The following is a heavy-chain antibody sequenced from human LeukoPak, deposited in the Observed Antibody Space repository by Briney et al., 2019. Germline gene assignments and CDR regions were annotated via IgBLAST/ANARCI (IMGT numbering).Heavy chain of an antibody. Sequence: SETLSLTCTVSGGSISSYYWSWIRQPAGKGLQWIGRIYTSGSTNYNPSLKSRVTISVDKSKNQFSLKLSSVTAADAAVYYCARGVAAAGTGGDYFDYWGQGTLVTVSS. V-gene: IGHV4-4*07. D-gene: IGHD6-13*01. CDR3: ARGVAAAGTGGDYFDY. CDR2: IYTSGST. CDR1: GGSISSYY. J-gene: IGHJ4*02.